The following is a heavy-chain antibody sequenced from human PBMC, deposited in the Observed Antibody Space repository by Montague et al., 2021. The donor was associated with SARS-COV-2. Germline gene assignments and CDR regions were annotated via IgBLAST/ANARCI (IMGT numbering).Heavy chain of an antibody. CDR2: ISYDGSNK. D-gene: IGHD3-22*01. V-gene: IGHV3-30*18. Sequence: SLRLSCAASGFTFSSYGMHWVRQAPGKGLEWVAVISYDGSNKYYADSVKGRFTISRDNSKNTLYLQMNSLRAEDTAVYYCAKDLSRWWVVVVSPNYYYGRDVWGRGTTVTVSS. CDR1: GFTFSSYG. J-gene: IGHJ6*02. CDR3: AKDLSRWWVVVVSPNYYYGRDV.